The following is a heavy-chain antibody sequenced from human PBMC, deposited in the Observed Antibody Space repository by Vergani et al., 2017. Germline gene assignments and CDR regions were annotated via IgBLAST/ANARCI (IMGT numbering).Heavy chain of an antibody. CDR3: ARGNIRGIAAAGTGGPHWYFDL. J-gene: IGHJ2*01. CDR1: GGSISSYY. Sequence: HVQLQESGPGLVKPSETLSLTCTVSGGSISSYYWSWIRQPPGKGLEWIGYIYYSGSTNYNPSLKSRVTISVDTSKNQFSLKLSSVTAADTAVYYCARGNIRGIAAAGTGGPHWYFDLWGRGTLVTVSS. CDR2: IYYSGST. D-gene: IGHD6-13*01. V-gene: IGHV4-59*01.